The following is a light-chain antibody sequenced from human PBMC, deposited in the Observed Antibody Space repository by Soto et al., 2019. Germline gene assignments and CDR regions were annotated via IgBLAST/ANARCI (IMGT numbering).Light chain of an antibody. V-gene: IGKV3-20*01. Sequence: EIVLTQSPGTLSLSPGEGAAVSCRVSQSINSKSLVWYQRKFGQAPRPLIYNTSSRATGIPDRFSGSGSGTDFTLSSSRLEPEEFVVYYCQHYGGSFIFGPGTKVDFK. CDR3: QHYGGSFI. J-gene: IGKJ3*01. CDR1: QSINSKS. CDR2: NTS.